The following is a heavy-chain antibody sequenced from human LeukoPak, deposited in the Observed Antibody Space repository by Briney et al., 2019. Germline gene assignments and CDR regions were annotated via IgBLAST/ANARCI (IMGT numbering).Heavy chain of an antibody. J-gene: IGHJ5*02. Sequence: SETLSLTCTVSGGSISSYYWSWIRQPPGKGLEWIGYIYYSGSTNYNPSLKSRVTISVDTSMNQFSLKLSSVTAADTAVYYCARKTKYYYDSSGGNWFDPWGQGTLVTVS. CDR1: GGSISSYY. CDR3: ARKTKYYYDSSGGNWFDP. CDR2: IYYSGST. D-gene: IGHD3-22*01. V-gene: IGHV4-59*08.